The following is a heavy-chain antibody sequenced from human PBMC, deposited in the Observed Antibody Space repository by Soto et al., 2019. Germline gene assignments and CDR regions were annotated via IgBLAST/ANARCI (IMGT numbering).Heavy chain of an antibody. Sequence: QVQLQESGPGLVKPSQTLSLTCTVSGGFISSGGYYWSWIRQHPGKGLEWIGYIYYSGSTYYNPSLKSRVTISVDTSKNQFSLKLSSVTAADTAVYYCARTELRDAPFDYWGQGTLVTVSS. CDR3: ARTELRDAPFDY. V-gene: IGHV4-31*03. J-gene: IGHJ4*02. D-gene: IGHD1-7*01. CDR2: IYYSGST. CDR1: GGFISSGGYY.